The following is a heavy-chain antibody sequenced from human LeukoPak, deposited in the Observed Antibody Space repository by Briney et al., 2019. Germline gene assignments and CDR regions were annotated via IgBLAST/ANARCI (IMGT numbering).Heavy chain of an antibody. D-gene: IGHD3-22*01. V-gene: IGHV3-23*01. J-gene: IGHJ5*02. Sequence: GGSLRLSCAASGFTFTSYAMSWVRQAPGKGLECVSEISGSGDSTYYADSVKGRFTISRDNSKNTLYLQMNSLRAEDTAVYYCAKDYYDSSGPISWGQGTLVTVSS. CDR3: AKDYYDSSGPIS. CDR2: ISGSGDST. CDR1: GFTFTSYA.